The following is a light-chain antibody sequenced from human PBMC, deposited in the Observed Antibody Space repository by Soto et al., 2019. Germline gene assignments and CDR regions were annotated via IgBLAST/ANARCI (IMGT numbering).Light chain of an antibody. CDR1: QSISSW. Sequence: DIQMTQSPSTLSASVGDRVTITCRASQSISSWLAWYQQTPAKAPNRLIYKASSLESGGPSRFSATGSVTEFTLTISTLQPDDFATYDCQQYIRYPLTFGQGTRLES. V-gene: IGKV1-5*03. J-gene: IGKJ5*01. CDR2: KAS. CDR3: QQYIRYPLT.